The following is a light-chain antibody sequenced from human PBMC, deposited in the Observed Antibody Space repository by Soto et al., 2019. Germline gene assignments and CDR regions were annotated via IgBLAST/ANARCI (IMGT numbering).Light chain of an antibody. J-gene: IGKJ5*01. Sequence: EVVMTQSPATLSVSPGERVTLSCRSSQSVADNLAWFQQKPGQGPRLLIYGASTRATGIPARFSGSGSGTDFTLTISSLEPEDFAVYYCQQRGTFGQGTRLEIK. CDR2: GAS. V-gene: IGKV3-15*01. CDR3: QQRGT. CDR1: QSVADN.